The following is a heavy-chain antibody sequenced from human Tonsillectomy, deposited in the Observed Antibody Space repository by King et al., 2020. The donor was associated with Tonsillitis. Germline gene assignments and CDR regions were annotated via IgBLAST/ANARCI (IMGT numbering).Heavy chain of an antibody. CDR2: ISYDGSNK. CDR1: GFTFSSYG. CDR3: AKRNMGI. V-gene: IGHV3-30*18. Sequence: QLVKSGGGVVQPGRSLRLSCAASGFTFSSYGMHWVRQAPGKGLEWVAVISYDGSNKYYADSVKGRFTISRDNSKNTLYLQMNSLRAEDTAVYYCAKRNMGIWGQGTMVTVSS. J-gene: IGHJ3*02.